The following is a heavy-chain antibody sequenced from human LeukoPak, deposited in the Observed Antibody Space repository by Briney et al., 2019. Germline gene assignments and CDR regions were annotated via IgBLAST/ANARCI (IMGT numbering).Heavy chain of an antibody. CDR1: GFTLRSYE. Sequence: PGGSLRLSCAASGFTLRSYELNWVRQAPGKGLEWVSYISDIGTTQHYADSVKGRFIISRDNAKNSLYLQMNSLTAADTAVYYCARDRSKVTAYDDALDIWGQGTMVIVSS. J-gene: IGHJ3*02. V-gene: IGHV3-48*03. CDR3: ARDRSKVTAYDDALDI. D-gene: IGHD2-21*02. CDR2: ISDIGTTQ.